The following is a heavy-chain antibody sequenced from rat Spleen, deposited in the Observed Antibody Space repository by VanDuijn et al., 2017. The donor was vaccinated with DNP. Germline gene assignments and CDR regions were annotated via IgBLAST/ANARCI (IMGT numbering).Heavy chain of an antibody. J-gene: IGHJ3*01. CDR1: GFIFSDYY. D-gene: IGHD1-2*01. CDR2: ISTSGSRA. Sequence: EVQLVETGGGLVQPGKSLKLSCAASGFIFSDYYMAWVRQTPKKGLEWVATISTSGSRAYYPDSVKGRFTISRDNAKSTLYLQMDSLRSEDTATYYCTRSDSYGFPYWGQGTLVTVSS. V-gene: IGHV5-7*01. CDR3: TRSDSYGFPY.